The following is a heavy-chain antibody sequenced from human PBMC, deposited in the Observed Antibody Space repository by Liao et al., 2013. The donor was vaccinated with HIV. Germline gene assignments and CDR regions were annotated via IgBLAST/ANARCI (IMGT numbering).Heavy chain of an antibody. V-gene: IGHV4-34*01. CDR1: GGSLSGYY. D-gene: IGHD1-26*01. CDR2: INHTGST. J-gene: IGHJ3*02. Sequence: QVQLQQWGAGLLKPSETLSLTCAVYGGSLSGYYWSWIRQPPGKGLEWIGEINHTGSTNHNPSLKSRVTIAVDTSKNQFSLRLSSVTAADTALYYCARWELLRYAFDIWGQGTMVTVSS. CDR3: ARWELLRYAFDI.